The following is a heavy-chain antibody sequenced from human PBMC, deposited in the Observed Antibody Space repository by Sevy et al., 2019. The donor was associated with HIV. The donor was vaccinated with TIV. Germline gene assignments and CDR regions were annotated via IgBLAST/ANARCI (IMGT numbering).Heavy chain of an antibody. D-gene: IGHD3-10*01. J-gene: IGHJ4*02. CDR1: GYSFTGFY. V-gene: IGHV1-2*02. CDR2: INPNNGDA. Sequence: ASVKVSCKASGYSFTGFYIHWMRQAPGQGLEWMGWINPNNGDAKYAQKYQGRVTMTRDTSATTTYMELTGVRSDDTAMYCCVRGYFGSGSYRLLYWGQGAPVTVSS. CDR3: VRGYFGSGSYRLLY.